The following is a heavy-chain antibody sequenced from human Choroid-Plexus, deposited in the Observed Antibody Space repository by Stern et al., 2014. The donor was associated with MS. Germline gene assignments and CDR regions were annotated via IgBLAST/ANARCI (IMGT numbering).Heavy chain of an antibody. V-gene: IGHV3-7*01. D-gene: IGHD3-3*01. CDR3: ARVYNTIYGIVTQRGSGMDV. J-gene: IGHJ6*02. CDR1: GFTFGNYW. Sequence: EVQLVESGGGLVQPGGSLTISCTAAGFTFGNYWMTWVRQAPGQGLEWVANLKEDGTEKNYVDSVKGRFTICRDNARNALYLQMNSLRVEDTARYYCARVYNTIYGIVTQRGSGMDVWGQGTTVIVSS. CDR2: LKEDGTEK.